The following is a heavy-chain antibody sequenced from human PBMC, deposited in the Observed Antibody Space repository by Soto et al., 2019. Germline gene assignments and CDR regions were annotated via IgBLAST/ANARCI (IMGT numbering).Heavy chain of an antibody. V-gene: IGHV4-34*01. CDR1: GGSFSGYY. CDR3: ARVDCSSTSCYGPYYYYYMDV. CDR2: INHSGST. Sequence: SETLSLTCAVYGGSFSGYYWSWIRQPPGKGLEWIGEINHSGSTNYNPSLKSRVTISVDTSKNQFSLKLSSVTAADTAVYYCARVDCSSTSCYGPYYYYYMDVWGKGTTVTVSS. D-gene: IGHD2-2*01. J-gene: IGHJ6*03.